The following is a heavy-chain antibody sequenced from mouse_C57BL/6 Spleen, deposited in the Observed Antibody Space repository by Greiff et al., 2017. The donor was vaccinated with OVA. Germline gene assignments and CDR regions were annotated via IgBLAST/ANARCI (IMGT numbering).Heavy chain of an antibody. J-gene: IGHJ4*01. Sequence: VQLKESVAELVRPGASVKLSCTASGFNITNTYMHWVKQRPEQGLEWIGRIDPANGNTKYAPKFQGKATITADTSSNTAYLQLSSLTSEDTAIYYCASITTVVATDYAMDYWGQGTSVTVSS. D-gene: IGHD1-1*01. CDR1: GFNITNTY. CDR3: ASITTVVATDYAMDY. CDR2: IDPANGNT. V-gene: IGHV14-3*01.